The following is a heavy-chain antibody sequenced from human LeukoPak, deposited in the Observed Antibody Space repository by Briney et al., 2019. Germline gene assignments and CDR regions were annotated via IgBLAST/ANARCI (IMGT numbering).Heavy chain of an antibody. J-gene: IGHJ4*02. Sequence: PSETLSLTCTVSGGSISSSSYYWGWIRQPPGKGLEWIGSIYYSGSTYYNPSLKSRVTISVDTSKNQFSLKLSSVTAADTAVYYWARGIMIVEYYFDYWGQGTLVTVSS. D-gene: IGHD3-22*01. CDR3: ARGIMIVEYYFDY. V-gene: IGHV4-39*07. CDR1: GGSISSSSYY. CDR2: IYYSGST.